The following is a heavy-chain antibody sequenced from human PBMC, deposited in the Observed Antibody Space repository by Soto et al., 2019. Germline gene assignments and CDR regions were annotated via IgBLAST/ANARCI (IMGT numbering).Heavy chain of an antibody. J-gene: IGHJ4*02. CDR1: GGTFSSYA. CDR3: ARESSRDGYNPYFDY. CDR2: IIPIFGTA. Sequence: GASVKVSCKASGGTFSSYAISWVRQAPGQGLEWMGGIIPIFGTANYAQKFQGRVTITADESTSTAYMELSSLRSEDTAVYYCARESSRDGYNPYFDYWGQGTLVTVSS. D-gene: IGHD5-12*01. V-gene: IGHV1-69*13.